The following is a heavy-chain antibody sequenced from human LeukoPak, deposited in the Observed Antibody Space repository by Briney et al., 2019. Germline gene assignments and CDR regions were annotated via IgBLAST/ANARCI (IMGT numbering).Heavy chain of an antibody. J-gene: IGHJ4*02. CDR3: AKGLTSEYYPYFDN. V-gene: IGHV3-23*01. CDR1: GFTFSSYA. Sequence: GGSLRLSCAASGFTFSSYAMSWVRQAPGSGLEWVSAISGTSGKTYFADSVKGRFTISRDNSKNTLFVQMNSLRAEDTAVYYCAKGLTSEYYPYFDNWGQGTLVTVSS. D-gene: IGHD3-9*01. CDR2: ISGTSGKT.